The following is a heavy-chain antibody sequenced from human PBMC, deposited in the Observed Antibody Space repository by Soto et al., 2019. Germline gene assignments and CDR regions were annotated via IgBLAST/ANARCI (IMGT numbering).Heavy chain of an antibody. CDR1: GFSLPTDRVG. V-gene: IGHV2-5*02. D-gene: IGHD1-26*01. CDR2: IYWDDSK. Sequence: KESGPTLVKPTQTLTLTCTFSGFSLPTDRVGVGWIRQPPGKALEWLAVIYWDDSKTYRPSLKSRLTITKDPSKNQVPLTMTDMNPVDTATYYCAHAYGGRALYWGQGTRVTVSS. J-gene: IGHJ4*02. CDR3: AHAYGGRALY.